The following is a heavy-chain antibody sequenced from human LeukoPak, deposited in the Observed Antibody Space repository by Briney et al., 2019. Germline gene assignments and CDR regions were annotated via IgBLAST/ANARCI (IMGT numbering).Heavy chain of an antibody. V-gene: IGHV1-69*06. CDR2: IIPIFGTA. CDR1: GGTFSSYA. CDR3: AARYSGSYYYYYYMDV. J-gene: IGHJ6*03. Sequence: ASVKVSCKASGGTFSSYAISRVRQAPGQGLEWMGGIIPIFGTANYAQKFQGRVTITADKSTSTAYMELSSLRSEDTAVYYCAARYSGSYYYYYYMDVWGKGTTVTVSS. D-gene: IGHD1-26*01.